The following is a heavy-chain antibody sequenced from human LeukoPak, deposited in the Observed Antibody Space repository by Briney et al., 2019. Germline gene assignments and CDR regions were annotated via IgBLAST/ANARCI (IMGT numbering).Heavy chain of an antibody. D-gene: IGHD3-22*01. CDR3: AKVSGNSYYYFDY. V-gene: IGHV3-23*01. CDR1: GFTLSSYA. Sequence: GGSLRLSCAASGFTLSSYAKSWARQAPGEGLEWVSDISGSGGSTYYADSVKGRFTISRDNSKNTLFLQMNSLRADDTAVYYCAKVSGNSYYYFDYWGQGSLVTVSS. J-gene: IGHJ4*02. CDR2: ISGSGGST.